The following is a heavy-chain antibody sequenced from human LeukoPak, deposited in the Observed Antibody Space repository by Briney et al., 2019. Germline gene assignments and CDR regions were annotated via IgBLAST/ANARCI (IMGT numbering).Heavy chain of an antibody. CDR3: TRDAASGTNWFDP. CDR1: GFTFSSYA. D-gene: IGHD3-3*01. CDR2: ISGSGGST. Sequence: PGGSLRLSCAASGFTFSSYAMSWVRQAPGKGLEWVSAISGSGGSTYYADSVKGRFTVSRDNARYSLHLQINSLRGEDTAVYYCTRDAASGTNWFDPWGQGTLVTVSS. J-gene: IGHJ5*02. V-gene: IGHV3-23*01.